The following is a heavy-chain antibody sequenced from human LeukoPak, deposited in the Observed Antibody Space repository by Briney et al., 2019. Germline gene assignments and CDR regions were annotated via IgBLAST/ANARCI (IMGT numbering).Heavy chain of an antibody. Sequence: SVKVSCKASGFTFTTSAMQWVRQARGQRPEWIGWIVVGSGNTNYAQKFQDRVTITRDKSTGTAYMELSRLRSDDTAVYYCAVELEMATDAFDIWGQGTMVTVSS. D-gene: IGHD5-24*01. CDR3: AVELEMATDAFDI. CDR1: GFTFTTSA. J-gene: IGHJ3*02. CDR2: IVVGSGNT. V-gene: IGHV1-58*02.